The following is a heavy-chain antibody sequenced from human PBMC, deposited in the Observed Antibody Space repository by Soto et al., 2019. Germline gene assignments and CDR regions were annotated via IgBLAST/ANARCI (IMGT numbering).Heavy chain of an antibody. Sequence: VGSLRLSCASSGFTFSSYAMSWVRQAPGKGLEWVSTISGRGDDTYYTDSVKGRFTISRDNSENTLYVHMNSLRAEDTAVYYCARAQPTYSSSYFDYWGQGTLVTVS. CDR1: GFTFSSYA. V-gene: IGHV3-23*01. D-gene: IGHD3-22*01. CDR3: ARAQPTYSSSYFDY. CDR2: ISGRGDDT. J-gene: IGHJ4*02.